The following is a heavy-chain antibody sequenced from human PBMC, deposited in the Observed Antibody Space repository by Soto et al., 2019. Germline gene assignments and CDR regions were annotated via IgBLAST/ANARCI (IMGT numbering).Heavy chain of an antibody. D-gene: IGHD4-17*01. J-gene: IGHJ4*02. CDR3: ASRYGGALDY. CDR2: IYYSGTT. V-gene: IGHV4-59*08. Sequence: QVQLQESGPGLVKPSETLSLTCTVSGGSISSYYWSWIRQPPGKGLECIGYIYYSGTTNYNPPLKSRDTISVATSKNQFSPKPSSVTAADNTMYYCASRYGGALDYWGQGTMVTVST. CDR1: GGSISSYY.